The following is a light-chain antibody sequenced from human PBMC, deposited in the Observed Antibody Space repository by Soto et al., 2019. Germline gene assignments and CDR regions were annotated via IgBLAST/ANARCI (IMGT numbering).Light chain of an antibody. CDR2: GVT. J-gene: IGLJ1*01. Sequence: QSVLTQPASVSGSPGQSITIFCTGTSSDVGGYNYVSWYQQYPGKAPKLMIYGVTNRPSGVSNRFSGSKTGNTASLTISGLQAEDEAYYYCFSHRSGDSHVFGTGTKLTVL. CDR3: FSHRSGDSHV. CDR1: SSDVGGYNY. V-gene: IGLV2-14*01.